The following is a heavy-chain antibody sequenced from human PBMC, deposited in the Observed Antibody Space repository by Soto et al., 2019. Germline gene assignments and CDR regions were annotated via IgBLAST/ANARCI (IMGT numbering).Heavy chain of an antibody. D-gene: IGHD6-19*01. CDR2: FYPGDSDT. Sequence: PGESLKISCKGSGYSVISYWIVWVRQMPGKGLEWMGTFYPGDSDTRYSPSFQGQVTISADKSISTAYLQWSSLKASDTAMYYCAREVAGQRVYFQHWGQGTLVTVSS. CDR3: AREVAGQRVYFQH. CDR1: GYSVISYW. J-gene: IGHJ1*01. V-gene: IGHV5-51*01.